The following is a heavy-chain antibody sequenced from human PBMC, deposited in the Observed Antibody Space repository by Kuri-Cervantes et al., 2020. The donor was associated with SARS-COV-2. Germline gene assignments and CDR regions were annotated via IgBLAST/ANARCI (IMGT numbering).Heavy chain of an antibody. Sequence: SETLSLTCTVSGYSISSGYYWSWIRQPPGKGLEWIGYIYYSGSTYYNPSLKSRVTISVDTSKNQFSLKLSSVTAADTAVYYCAREKGGTRAARRTSNGFDPWGQGTLVTVSS. CDR3: AREKGGTRAARRTSNGFDP. V-gene: IGHV4-30-4*08. D-gene: IGHD6-6*01. CDR2: IYYSGST. J-gene: IGHJ5*02. CDR1: GYSISSGYY.